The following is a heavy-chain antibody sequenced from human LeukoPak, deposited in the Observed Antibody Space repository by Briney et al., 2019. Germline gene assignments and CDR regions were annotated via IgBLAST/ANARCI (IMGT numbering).Heavy chain of an antibody. Sequence: GGSLRLSCAASGFTFSHHWMNWVRQAPGEGLKWVATINQDGSERHYVDSVKGRFIISRDNAKNSLFLQMNSLRAEDTAVYYCGRGWPGYTSPLDYWGQGILVAVSS. CDR3: GRGWPGYTSPLDY. CDR2: INQDGSER. J-gene: IGHJ4*02. CDR1: GFTFSHHW. D-gene: IGHD5-12*01. V-gene: IGHV3-7*01.